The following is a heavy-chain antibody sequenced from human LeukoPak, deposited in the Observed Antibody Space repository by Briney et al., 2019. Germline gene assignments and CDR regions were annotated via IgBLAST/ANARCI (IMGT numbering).Heavy chain of an antibody. CDR3: AKDTYYYDSSGQIH. CDR2: ISSSGSTI. Sequence: GGSLRLSCAASGFTFSSYEINWVRQAPGKGLEWVSYISSSGSTIKYADSVKGRFTISRDNSKNTLYLQMNSLRAEDTAVYYCAKDTYYYDSSGQIHWGQGTLVTVSS. D-gene: IGHD3-22*01. V-gene: IGHV3-48*03. J-gene: IGHJ4*02. CDR1: GFTFSSYE.